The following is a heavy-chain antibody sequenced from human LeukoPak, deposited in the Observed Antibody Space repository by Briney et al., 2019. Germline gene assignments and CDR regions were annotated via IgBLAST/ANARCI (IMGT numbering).Heavy chain of an antibody. CDR1: GYTFTSYY. CDR3: ARSRLDGDGDYVSDCVDY. J-gene: IGHJ4*02. CDR2: INTNTGNP. D-gene: IGHD4-17*01. Sequence: GASVKVSCKASGYTFTSYYMHWVRQAPGQGLEWMGWINTNTGNPTYAQGFTGRFVFSLDTSVSTAYLQISSLKAEDTAVYYCARSRLDGDGDYVSDCVDYWGQGTLVTVSS. V-gene: IGHV7-4-1*02.